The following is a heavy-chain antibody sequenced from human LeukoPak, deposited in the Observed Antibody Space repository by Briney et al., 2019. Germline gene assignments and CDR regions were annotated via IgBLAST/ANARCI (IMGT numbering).Heavy chain of an antibody. V-gene: IGHV4-34*01. CDR3: ARGRVLWFGEPYYFDY. D-gene: IGHD3-10*01. J-gene: IGHJ4*02. Sequence: SETLSLTCAVYGGSFSGYYWSWIRQPPGKGLEWIGEINHSGSTNYNPSLKSRVTISVDTSKNQFSLKLSSVTAADTAVYYCARGRVLWFGEPYYFDYWGQGTLVTVSS. CDR2: INHSGST. CDR1: GGSFSGYY.